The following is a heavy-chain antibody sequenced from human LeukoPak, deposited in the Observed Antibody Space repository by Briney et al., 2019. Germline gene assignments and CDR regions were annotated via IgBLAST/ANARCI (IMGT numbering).Heavy chain of an antibody. D-gene: IGHD3-22*01. CDR3: ARAYYHDTSSYQGFDF. J-gene: IGHJ4*02. CDR1: GYTFTNFG. V-gene: IGHV1-18*01. Sequence: ASVKVSCKASGYTFTNFGFTWVQQAPGQGLEWMGWISAYNGNTDYAQKLQGRVTMTTDTSTSTAYMELRSLRSDDTAVYFCARAYYHDTSSYQGFDFWGQGTLVTVSS. CDR2: ISAYNGNT.